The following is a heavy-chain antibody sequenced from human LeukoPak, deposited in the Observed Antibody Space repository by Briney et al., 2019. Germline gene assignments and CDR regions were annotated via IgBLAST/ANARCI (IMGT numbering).Heavy chain of an antibody. CDR2: ISSSSSSI. CDR1: GFTFSSYS. CDR3: AKSVSSGYSSYYFDY. V-gene: IGHV3-21*01. J-gene: IGHJ4*02. Sequence: GGSLRLSCAASGFTFSSYSMNWVRQAPGKGLEWVSSISSSSSSIYYADSVKGRFTISRDNAKNSQYLQMNSLRAEDTAVYYCAKSVSSGYSSYYFDYWGQGTLVTVSS. D-gene: IGHD3-22*01.